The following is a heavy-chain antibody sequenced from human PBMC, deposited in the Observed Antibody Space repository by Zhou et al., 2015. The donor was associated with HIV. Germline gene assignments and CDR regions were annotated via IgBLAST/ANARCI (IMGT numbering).Heavy chain of an antibody. Sequence: VQLVESGGDSVHPGGSLRLSCTASGFTFSNYGINWVRQGPGQGLEWVAIMWHDGYNAYYADSVRGRFTVSRDNSKNTVYLQMNSLRSEDTAVYYCARDHLRFLDPKGAFDIWGQGTMVTSLQ. J-gene: IGHJ3*02. D-gene: IGHD3-3*01. CDR2: MWHDGYNA. CDR1: GFTFSNYG. CDR3: ARDHLRFLDPKGAFDI. V-gene: IGHV3-33*08.